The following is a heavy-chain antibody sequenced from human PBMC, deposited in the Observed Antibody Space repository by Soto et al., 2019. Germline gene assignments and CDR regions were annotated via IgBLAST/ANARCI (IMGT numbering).Heavy chain of an antibody. CDR1: GFTFNKYA. D-gene: IGHD3-16*01. J-gene: IGHJ4*02. CDR2: ISGSGAST. V-gene: IGHV3-23*01. CDR3: AKTPGVITVITSFDH. Sequence: GESLKISCVASGFTFNKYALAWVRQAPGKGLEWVSAISGSGASTYDADSVEGRFTISRDNSNNTLYLQMNSLRAEDTAVYYCAKTPGVITVITSFDHWGQGTPVTVSS.